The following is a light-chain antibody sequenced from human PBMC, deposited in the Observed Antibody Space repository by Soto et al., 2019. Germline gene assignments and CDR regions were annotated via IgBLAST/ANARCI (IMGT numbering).Light chain of an antibody. CDR1: QFVSSR. CDR2: DAS. V-gene: IGKV3-11*01. Sequence: EIVLPQSPATLSSFPGDRVTLSCRASQFVSSRLAWYQQRPGQVPRLLIYDASNRATGIPARFSGSGSGTDFTLTISSLEPEDFAVYYCQQRSNWPPFTVGQGTRLEIK. CDR3: QQRSNWPPFT. J-gene: IGKJ5*01.